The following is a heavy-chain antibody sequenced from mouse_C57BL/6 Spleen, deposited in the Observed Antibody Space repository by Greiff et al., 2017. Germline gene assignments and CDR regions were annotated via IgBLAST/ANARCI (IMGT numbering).Heavy chain of an antibody. CDR3: ATYGKAMDY. CDR2: IDPSDSYT. Sequence: VQLQQPGAELVKPGASVKLSCKASGYTFTSYWMQWVKQRPGQGLEWIGEIDPSDSYTNYNQKFKGKATLTVDTSSSTAYMQLSSLTSEDSAVYYCATYGKAMDYWGQGTSVTVSS. CDR1: GYTFTSYW. D-gene: IGHD1-1*01. J-gene: IGHJ4*01. V-gene: IGHV1-50*01.